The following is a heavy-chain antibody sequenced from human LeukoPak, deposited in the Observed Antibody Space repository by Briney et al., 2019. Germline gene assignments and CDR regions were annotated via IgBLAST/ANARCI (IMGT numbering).Heavy chain of an antibody. Sequence: GGSLRLSCAASGFTFSSYAMSWVRQAPGKGLEWVSSISSSSSYIYYADSVKGRFTISRDNAKNSLYLQMNSLSAEDTAVYYCARSSSAYYFDYWGQGTLVTVSS. D-gene: IGHD6-6*01. V-gene: IGHV3-21*01. CDR1: GFTFSSYA. CDR2: ISSSSSYI. J-gene: IGHJ4*02. CDR3: ARSSSAYYFDY.